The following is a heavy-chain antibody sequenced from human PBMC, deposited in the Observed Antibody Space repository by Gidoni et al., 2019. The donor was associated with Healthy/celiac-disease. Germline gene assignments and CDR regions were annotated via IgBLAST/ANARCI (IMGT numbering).Heavy chain of an antibody. CDR1: GGSLSSSSYY. CDR2: IYYSGST. V-gene: IGHV4-39*01. Sequence: QLQLQESGPGLVKPSETLSLTCTVSGGSLSSSSYYWGWIRQPQGTGREWIGSIYYSGSTYYNPSLKIRVTRSVDTSKNQFSLKLSSVTAADAAVYYCARHGAYEQLLFYYGMDVWGQGTTVTVSS. J-gene: IGHJ6*02. D-gene: IGHD6-13*01. CDR3: ARHGAYEQLLFYYGMDV.